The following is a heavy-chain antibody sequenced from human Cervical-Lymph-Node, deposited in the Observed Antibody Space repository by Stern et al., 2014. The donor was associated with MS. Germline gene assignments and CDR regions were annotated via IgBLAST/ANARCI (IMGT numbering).Heavy chain of an antibody. CDR3: SRDASGDY. J-gene: IGHJ4*02. Sequence: EVQLVQSGGGLVQPGGSLRLSCAASGFTFSDYYIDWVRQAPGKGLEWVGCSRNKAKSYTTDYAASVKGRFTISRDDSKKSVYLQMNSLKTEDTAVYYCSRDASGDYWGPGTVVTVSS. V-gene: IGHV3-72*01. CDR2: SRNKAKSYTT. CDR1: GFTFSDYY.